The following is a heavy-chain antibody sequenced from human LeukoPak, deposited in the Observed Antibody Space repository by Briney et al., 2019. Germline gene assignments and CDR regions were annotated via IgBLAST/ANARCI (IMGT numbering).Heavy chain of an antibody. Sequence: PGGSLRLSCAASGFTFSSYSMNWVRQAPGKGLEWVSSISSSSSYIYYADSVKGRFTISGDNAKNSLYLQMNSLRAEDKAVYYCAGEIEYYYDASYYYGMDVWGQGTTVTVSS. J-gene: IGHJ6*02. V-gene: IGHV3-21*01. CDR1: GFTFSSYS. D-gene: IGHD3-22*01. CDR2: ISSSSSYI. CDR3: AGEIEYYYDASYYYGMDV.